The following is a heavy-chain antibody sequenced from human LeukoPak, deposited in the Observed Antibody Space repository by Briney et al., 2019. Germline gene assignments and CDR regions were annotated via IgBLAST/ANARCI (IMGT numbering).Heavy chain of an antibody. J-gene: IGHJ4*02. CDR3: ASVPMVGY. CDR2: LYYSGKT. D-gene: IGHD3-10*01. Sequence: PSETLSLTCIISDDSISSSTYYWGWIRQPPGKGLEWIGTLYYSGKTYYNPSLKSRVTISIDTSKNQFSLKLSSVTAADTAVYYCASVPMVGYWGQGTLVTVSS. CDR1: DDSISSSTYY. V-gene: IGHV4-39*07.